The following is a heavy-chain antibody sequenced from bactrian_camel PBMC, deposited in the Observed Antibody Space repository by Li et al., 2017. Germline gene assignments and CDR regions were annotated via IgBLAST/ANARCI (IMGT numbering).Heavy chain of an antibody. CDR3: VTSDYALDEYMY. V-gene: IGHV3-2*01. CDR1: GFVSDKY. Sequence: VQLVESGGGLVQPGGSLRLSCAASGFVSDKYMGWVRQAPGKGLEWVASIYTYGYQTYYSEPVQGRFTISRDNAKKMVYLQVSSLKHEDTALYYCVTSDYALDEYMYWGQGTQVTVS. D-gene: IGHD4*01. J-gene: IGHJ4*01. CDR2: IYTYGYQT.